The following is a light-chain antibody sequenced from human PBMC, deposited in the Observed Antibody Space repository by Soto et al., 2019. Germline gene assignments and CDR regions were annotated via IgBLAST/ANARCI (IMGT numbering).Light chain of an antibody. CDR3: QQYNNWSPKA. V-gene: IGKV3-15*01. CDR1: QSVSSN. J-gene: IGKJ1*01. CDR2: GAS. Sequence: EIVMTQSPATLSVSPGERATLSCRASQSVSSNLAWYQQKPGQAPRLLIYGASTRATGIPASFSGSGSWTEFTLTISSLQSEDFPVYYCQQYNNWSPKAFGQGTKVEIK.